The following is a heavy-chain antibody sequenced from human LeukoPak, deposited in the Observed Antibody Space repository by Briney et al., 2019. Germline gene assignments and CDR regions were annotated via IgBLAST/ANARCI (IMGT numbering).Heavy chain of an antibody. CDR2: IYYSGST. D-gene: IGHD5-12*01. J-gene: IGHJ4*02. V-gene: IGHV4-59*01. CDR3: ARFEYSGYDWGVDY. CDR1: GGSISSYY. Sequence: AETLSLTCTVSGGSISSYYWSWIRQPPGKGLEWIGYIYYSGSTNYNPSLKSRVTISVDTSKNQFSLKLSSVTAADTAVYYCARFEYSGYDWGVDYWGQGTLVTVSS.